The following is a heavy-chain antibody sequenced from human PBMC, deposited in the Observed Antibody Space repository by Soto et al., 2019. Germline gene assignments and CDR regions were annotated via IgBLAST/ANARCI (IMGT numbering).Heavy chain of an antibody. CDR1: GYSFTSYW. V-gene: IGHV5-51*01. D-gene: IGHD4-17*01. Sequence: PGESLKISCKGSGYSFTSYWIGWVRQMPGKGLEWMGIIYPGDSDTRYSPSFQGQVTISADKSISTACLQWSSLKASDTAMYYCARPGTYGGKEGYYFDYWGQGTLVTVSS. CDR3: ARPGTYGGKEGYYFDY. J-gene: IGHJ4*02. CDR2: IYPGDSDT.